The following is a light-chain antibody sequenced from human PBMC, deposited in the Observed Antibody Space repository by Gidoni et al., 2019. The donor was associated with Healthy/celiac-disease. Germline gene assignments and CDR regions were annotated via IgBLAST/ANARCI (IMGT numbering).Light chain of an antibody. Sequence: DIVMTQSPDSLAVSLGERATINCKSSQSVLYSSNNKNYLAWFQQKPGQPPKLLIYWASTRESGVPDRFSGSGSGTDFTLTISSRQAEDVAVYYCQQYYSTLGTFGQXTKVEIK. CDR3: QQYYSTLGT. CDR1: QSVLYSSNNKNY. J-gene: IGKJ1*01. CDR2: WAS. V-gene: IGKV4-1*01.